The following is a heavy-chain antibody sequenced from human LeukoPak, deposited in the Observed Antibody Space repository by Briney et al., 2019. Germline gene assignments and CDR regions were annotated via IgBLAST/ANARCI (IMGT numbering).Heavy chain of an antibody. CDR1: GGSISSYY. Sequence: SETLSLTCTVSGGSISSYYWSWIRQPPGKGLEWIGYIYYSGNTNYNPSLKSRVTISVDTSKNQFSLKLSSVTAADTAVYYCARRLYYDFWSGYYGAFDIWGQGTMVTVSS. V-gene: IGHV4-59*08. CDR2: IYYSGNT. CDR3: ARRLYYDFWSGYYGAFDI. D-gene: IGHD3-3*01. J-gene: IGHJ3*02.